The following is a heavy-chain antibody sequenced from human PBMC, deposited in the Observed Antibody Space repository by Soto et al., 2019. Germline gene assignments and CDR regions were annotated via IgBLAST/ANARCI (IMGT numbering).Heavy chain of an antibody. CDR2: IYYSGST. CDR1: GGSISSSSYY. CDR3: ARHDRQLGGMDV. J-gene: IGHJ6*02. D-gene: IGHD6-6*01. V-gene: IGHV4-39*01. Sequence: SETLSLTCTVSGGSISSSSYYRGWIRQPPGKGLEWIGSIYYSGSTYYNPSRKSRVTISVDTSKNQFSLKLSSVTAADTAVYYCARHDRQLGGMDVWGQGTTVALSS.